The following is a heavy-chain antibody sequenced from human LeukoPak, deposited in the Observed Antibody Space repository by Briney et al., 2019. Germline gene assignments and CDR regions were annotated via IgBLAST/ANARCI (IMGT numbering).Heavy chain of an antibody. D-gene: IGHD3-3*01. Sequence: SETLSLTCAVYGGSFSGYYWSWIRQPPGKGLEWIGEINHSGSTNYNPSLKSRVTISVDTSKNQFPLKLSSVTAADTAVYYCARGRRFVVDYWGQGTLVTVSS. CDR2: INHSGST. J-gene: IGHJ4*02. CDR1: GGSFSGYY. CDR3: ARGRRFVVDY. V-gene: IGHV4-34*01.